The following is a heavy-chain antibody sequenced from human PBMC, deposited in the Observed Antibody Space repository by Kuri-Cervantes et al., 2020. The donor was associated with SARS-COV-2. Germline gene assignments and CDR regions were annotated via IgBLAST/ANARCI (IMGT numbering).Heavy chain of an antibody. CDR1: GYTFTSYG. D-gene: IGHD6-13*01. V-gene: IGHV1-18*01. J-gene: IGHJ4*02. CDR3: ARSGRDGTFDY. CDR2: ISAYNGNT. Sequence: ASVKVSCKASGYTFTSYGISWVRQAPGQGLEWMGWISAYNGNTNYAQKLQGRVTMTTDTSASTAYMELSSLRSEDTAVYYCARSGRDGTFDYWGQGTLVTVSS.